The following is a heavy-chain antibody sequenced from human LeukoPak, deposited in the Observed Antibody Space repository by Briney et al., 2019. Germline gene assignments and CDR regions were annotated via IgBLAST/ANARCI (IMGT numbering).Heavy chain of an antibody. CDR3: ASGGWVVVPAAIYYFDY. CDR1: GGSFSGYY. D-gene: IGHD2-2*01. CDR2: INHSGST. J-gene: IGHJ4*02. V-gene: IGHV4-34*01. Sequence: SXXLSLTCAVYGGSFSGYYWSWIRQPPGKGLEWIGEINHSGSTNYNPSLKSRVTISVDTSKNQFSLKLSSVTAADTAVYYCASGGWVVVPAAIYYFDYWGQGTLVTVSS.